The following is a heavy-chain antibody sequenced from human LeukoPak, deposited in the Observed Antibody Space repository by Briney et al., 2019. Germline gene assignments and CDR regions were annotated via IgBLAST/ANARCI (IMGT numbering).Heavy chain of an antibody. J-gene: IGHJ4*02. Sequence: ASVKVSCKASGDTFSIHAISWVRQVPGQGLEWMGGIIPIFGTANYAQKFQGRVTITADEFTTTAYMELSSLRSEDTAIYYCAREYDSSGYYYYFDYWGQGTLVTVSS. CDR2: IIPIFGTA. V-gene: IGHV1-69*13. CDR3: AREYDSSGYYYYFDY. D-gene: IGHD3-22*01. CDR1: GDTFSIHA.